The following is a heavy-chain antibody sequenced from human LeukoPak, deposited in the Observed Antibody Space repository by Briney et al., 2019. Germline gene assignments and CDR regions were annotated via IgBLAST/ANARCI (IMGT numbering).Heavy chain of an antibody. CDR3: ARGRLQLWSFPLPHNHYAIDV. V-gene: IGHV4-34*01. J-gene: IGHJ6*02. CDR1: GESFSGYF. Sequence: KPSETLSLTCAVSGESFSGYFWTWIRQPPGKGLEWIGESNHFGSTDYNPSLKSRVTISVDTSKKQFSLNVRSVTDADTAVYFCARGRLQLWSFPLPHNHYAIDVWGQGTTVTVSS. CDR2: SNHFGST. D-gene: IGHD5-18*01.